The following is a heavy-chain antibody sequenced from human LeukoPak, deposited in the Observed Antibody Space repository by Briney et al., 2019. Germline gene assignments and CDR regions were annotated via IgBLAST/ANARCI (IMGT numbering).Heavy chain of an antibody. D-gene: IGHD3-9*01. J-gene: IGHJ4*02. V-gene: IGHV1-18*01. CDR1: GYTFTSYV. Sequence: GASVTVSFKASGYTFTSYVISWVRRAPGQGREWRGWISAYNGNTNYAQKLQGRVTMTTATSTSTAYMELRSLRSDDTAVYSCARGGGWHDILTGYYYWGQGTLVTVSS. CDR2: ISAYNGNT. CDR3: ARGGGWHDILTGYYY.